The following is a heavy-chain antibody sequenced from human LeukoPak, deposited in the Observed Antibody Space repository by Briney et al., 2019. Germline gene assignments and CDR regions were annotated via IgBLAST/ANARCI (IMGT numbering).Heavy chain of an antibody. CDR3: ACNKRYYYYGMDV. J-gene: IGHJ6*02. Sequence: SETLSLTCTVSGGSISRYYWSWIRQPPGKGPEGIGYIYYSGSTNYNPSLKRRVTISVDTSKNQFSLKLSSVTAADTAVYYCACNKRYYYYGMDVWGQGTTVTVSS. CDR2: IYYSGST. D-gene: IGHD1/OR15-1a*01. CDR1: GGSISRYY. V-gene: IGHV4-59*08.